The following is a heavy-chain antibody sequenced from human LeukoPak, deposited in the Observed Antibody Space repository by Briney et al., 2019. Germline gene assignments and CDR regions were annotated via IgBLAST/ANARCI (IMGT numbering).Heavy chain of an antibody. CDR2: IYYSGIT. D-gene: IGHD3-10*01. Sequence: SETLSLTCTVPGGSISSNYWSWIRQPPGKGLEWIGYIYYSGITNYNPSLNSRVTISVDTSKNQFSLSLSSVTAADTAFYYCARPRWNYGSVRPGIPDFWGQGTLVTVSS. V-gene: IGHV4-59*08. J-gene: IGHJ4*02. CDR1: GGSISSNY. CDR3: ARPRWNYGSVRPGIPDF.